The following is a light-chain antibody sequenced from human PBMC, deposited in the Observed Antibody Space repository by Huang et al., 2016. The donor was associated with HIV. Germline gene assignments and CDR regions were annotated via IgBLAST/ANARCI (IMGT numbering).Light chain of an antibody. CDR1: QSVDSGY. CDR2: GTS. CDR3: HQYGSSMAT. V-gene: IGKV3-20*01. J-gene: IGKJ2*01. Sequence: ILTQSPGSLSLSPGDRVTLSCRASQSVDSGYVAWYHQKPGQSPRLIVDGTSSRASGIPSRFSGSGSGRYVSLTISGLESEDFGVYYCHQYGSSMATFGQGTKVDI.